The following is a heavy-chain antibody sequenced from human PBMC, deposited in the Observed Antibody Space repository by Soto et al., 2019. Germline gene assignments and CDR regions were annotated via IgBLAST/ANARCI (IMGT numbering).Heavy chain of an antibody. J-gene: IGHJ4*02. Sequence: ASVKVSCKASGYTFTSYDISWVRQATGQGLEWMGWMNPNSGNTGYAQKFQGRVTMTRNTSISTAYMELSSLRSEDTAVYYCAKDRRAAMVQFFDYWGQGTLVTVSS. D-gene: IGHD5-18*01. CDR1: GYTFTSYD. V-gene: IGHV1-8*01. CDR2: MNPNSGNT. CDR3: AKDRRAAMVQFFDY.